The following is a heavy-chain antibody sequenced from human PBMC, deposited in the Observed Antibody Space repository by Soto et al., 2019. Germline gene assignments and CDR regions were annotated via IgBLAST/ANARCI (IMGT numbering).Heavy chain of an antibody. D-gene: IGHD2-2*02. CDR1: GGSISSGDYY. J-gene: IGHJ5*02. CDR3: ARGREPAAVHHTWFDP. Sequence: QVQLQESGPGLVKPSQTLSLTCTVSGGSISSGDYYWSWIRQPPGKGLEWIGYSYSSGSTYYNPSLKSRVSISIDTSQHQFALRLSSVTAADTAVYYCARGREPAAVHHTWFDPWGQGTLVTVCS. CDR2: SYSSGST. V-gene: IGHV4-30-4*01.